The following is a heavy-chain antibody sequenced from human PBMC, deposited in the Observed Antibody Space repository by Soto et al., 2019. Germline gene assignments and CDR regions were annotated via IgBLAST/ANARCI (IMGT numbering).Heavy chain of an antibody. D-gene: IGHD3-9*01. CDR2: LSGSGGSS. V-gene: IGHV3-23*01. CDR3: AKTAGYFDY. J-gene: IGHJ4*02. CDR1: GFTFSTYA. Sequence: PGGSLRLSCAASGFTFSTYAMSWVRQAPGKGLEWVSTLSGSGGSSYYADSVKGRFTISRDNSNNTLYLQMNSLRGEDTAVYYCAKTAGYFDYWGQGTLVTVSS.